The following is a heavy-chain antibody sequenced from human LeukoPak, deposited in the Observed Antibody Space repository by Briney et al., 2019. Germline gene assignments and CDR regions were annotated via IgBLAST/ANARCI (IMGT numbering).Heavy chain of an antibody. CDR2: IIPIFGTA. Sequence: SVKVSCKASGGTFSSYAISWVRQAPGQGLEWMGGIIPIFGTANYAQKFQGRVTITADKSTSTAYMELSSLRSEDTAVYYCAKDTVRRGRGGFDYWGQGTLVTVSS. V-gene: IGHV1-69*06. CDR3: AKDTVRRGRGGFDY. J-gene: IGHJ4*02. CDR1: GGTFSSYA. D-gene: IGHD3-10*01.